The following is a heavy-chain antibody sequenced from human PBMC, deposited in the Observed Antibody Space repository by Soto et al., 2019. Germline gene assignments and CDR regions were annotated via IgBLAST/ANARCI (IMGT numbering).Heavy chain of an antibody. J-gene: IGHJ6*02. Sequence: ASVKVSCKASGYSFTDYHIHWVRQAPGQGLEWLGRINPKSGGTSTAQKFQGWVTTTTDTSISTASMGLTRLTPDDTAIYYCARGDSTDCSNGVCSFFYNHDMDVWGQGTTVTVSS. CDR2: INPKSGGT. D-gene: IGHD2-8*01. CDR3: ARGDSTDCSNGVCSFFYNHDMDV. CDR1: GYSFTDYH. V-gene: IGHV1-2*04.